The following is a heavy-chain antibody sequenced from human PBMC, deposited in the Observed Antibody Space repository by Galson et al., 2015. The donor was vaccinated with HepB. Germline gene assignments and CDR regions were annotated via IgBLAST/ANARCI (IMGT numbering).Heavy chain of an antibody. V-gene: IGHV3-49*03. CDR1: GFTFGDFA. J-gene: IGHJ4*02. Sequence: SLRLSCAASGFTFGDFAMSWFRQAPGKGLEWVGLIRSKIYGETTEYAVSLRGRFTISKDESKTIAYLQMDSLKTEDTAVYFCARDRDAKNFLGRTDYWGQGTMVTVSS. CDR3: ARDRDAKNFLGRTDY. D-gene: IGHD3-16*01. CDR2: IRSKIYGETT.